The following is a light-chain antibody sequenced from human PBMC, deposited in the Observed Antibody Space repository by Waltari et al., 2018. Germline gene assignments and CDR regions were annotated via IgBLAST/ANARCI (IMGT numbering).Light chain of an antibody. J-gene: IGLJ2*01. CDR2: EVS. Sequence: QSALTQPASVSASPGQSTTISCNGPSSDVGDYNLVSWYQQHPAKAPKLLIFEVSKRPTGVSNRFSASKSGNTASMTISGLQAEDEATYHCCSYAGTNTWVFGGGTKVTVL. V-gene: IGLV2-23*02. CDR3: CSYAGTNTWV. CDR1: SSDVGDYNL.